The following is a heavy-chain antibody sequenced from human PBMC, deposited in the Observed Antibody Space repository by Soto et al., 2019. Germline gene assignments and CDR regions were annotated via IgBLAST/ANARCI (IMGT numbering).Heavy chain of an antibody. CDR2: INPNSGGT. CDR3: AREDSSSWYSAFDI. V-gene: IGHV1-2*04. D-gene: IGHD6-13*01. CDR1: GYTFTGYY. J-gene: IGHJ3*02. Sequence: GASVKVSCKASGYTFTGYYMHWVRQAPGQGLEWMGWINPNSGGTNYAQKFQGWVTMTRDTSISTAYMELSRLRSDDTAVYYCAREDSSSWYSAFDIWGQGTMVAVSS.